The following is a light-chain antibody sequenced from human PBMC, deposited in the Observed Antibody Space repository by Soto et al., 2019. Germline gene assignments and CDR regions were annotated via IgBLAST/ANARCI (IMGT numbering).Light chain of an antibody. Sequence: DIQITQSPSSLSASVGDRVNMTCRASRSISRYLSWYRQKPGKAPNLLIYAASSLQSGVPSRFSGAGSGTDFTLTIANLHPEDFAIDDCKQSYSTKWTFGQGTKVDIK. CDR2: AAS. V-gene: IGKV1-39*01. J-gene: IGKJ1*01. CDR3: KQSYSTKWT. CDR1: RSISRY.